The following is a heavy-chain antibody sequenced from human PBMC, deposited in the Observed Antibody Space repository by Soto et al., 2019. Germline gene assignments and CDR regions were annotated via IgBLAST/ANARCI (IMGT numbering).Heavy chain of an antibody. CDR2: ISYDGSNK. CDR1: GFTFSSYG. D-gene: IGHD7-27*01. J-gene: IGHJ4*02. CDR3: VRELGLAY. Sequence: PGGSLRLSCAASGFTFSSYGMHWVRQAPGKGLEWVAVISYDGSNKYYADSVKGRFTISRDNSKNTLYLQMNSLRAEDTAVYYCVRELGLAYWGQGALVTVSS. V-gene: IGHV3-30*03.